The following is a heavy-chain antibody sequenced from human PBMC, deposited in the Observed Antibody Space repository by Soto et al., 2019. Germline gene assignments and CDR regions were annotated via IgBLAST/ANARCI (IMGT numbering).Heavy chain of an antibody. CDR2: LWYDGSNK. CDR1: GFTFHRYG. CDR3: AREFRVTPAKDHYYSGMDV. Sequence: GGSLRLSCAASGFTFHRYGMHWVRQAPGKGLEWVALLWYDGSNKNYADSVKGRFTISRDNSKNTLNLQMNSLRAEDTAVYYCAREFRVTPAKDHYYSGMDVWGQGTTVTVSS. J-gene: IGHJ6*02. V-gene: IGHV3-33*01. D-gene: IGHD2-21*02.